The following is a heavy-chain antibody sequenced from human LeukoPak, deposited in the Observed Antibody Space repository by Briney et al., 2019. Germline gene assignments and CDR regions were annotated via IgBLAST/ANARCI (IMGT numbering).Heavy chain of an antibody. Sequence: GRSLRLSRAVSGFTVSTYYMTWVRQVPGKGLEWVSVIYSGGSTYYADSVKGRFTISRDNSKNTLYLQMNSLRAEDTAVYYCVAYYDILTGYKYWGQGTLVTVSS. CDR3: VAYYDILTGYKY. J-gene: IGHJ4*02. V-gene: IGHV3-66*01. D-gene: IGHD3-9*01. CDR2: IYSGGST. CDR1: GFTVSTYY.